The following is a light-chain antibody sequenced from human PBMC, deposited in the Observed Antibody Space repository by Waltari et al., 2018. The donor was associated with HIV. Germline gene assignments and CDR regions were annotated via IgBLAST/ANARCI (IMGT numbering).Light chain of an antibody. Sequence: DIQMTQSPSTLSASVGDRVTITCRASQTISTSLAWYQQKPRKARKVLIYQASSLESGVPSRFSGSGSGTEFTLTISSYQPDDFSTYYCRQYNSYSRTFGPGTKVDIK. CDR2: QAS. V-gene: IGKV1-5*03. J-gene: IGKJ1*01. CDR1: QTISTS. CDR3: RQYNSYSRT.